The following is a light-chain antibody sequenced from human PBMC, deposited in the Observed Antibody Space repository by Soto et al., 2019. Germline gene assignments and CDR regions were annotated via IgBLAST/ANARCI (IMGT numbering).Light chain of an antibody. V-gene: IGKV1-5*03. CDR3: QQYNSYSRT. CDR2: KAS. J-gene: IGKJ3*01. CDR1: QSISSW. Sequence: DIQMTQYPSTLSASVGDRVTITCPASQSISSWLAWYQQKPGKAPKLLIYKASSLESGVPSRFSGSGSWTEFTLTIISLQPDDFATYYCQQYNSYSRTFVPGTKVDIK.